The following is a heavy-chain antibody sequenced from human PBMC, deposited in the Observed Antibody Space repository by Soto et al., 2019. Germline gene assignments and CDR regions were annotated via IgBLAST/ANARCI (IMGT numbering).Heavy chain of an antibody. Sequence: GASVKVSFKASGFTFTSSAVQWLRQARGQRLEWIGWIVVGSGNTNYAQKFQERVTITRDMSTSTAYMELSSLRSEDTAVYYCAADPIATAVGVWGQGTTVTVSS. V-gene: IGHV1-58*01. CDR1: GFTFTSSA. D-gene: IGHD4-17*01. CDR3: AADPIATAVGV. J-gene: IGHJ6*02. CDR2: IVVGSGNT.